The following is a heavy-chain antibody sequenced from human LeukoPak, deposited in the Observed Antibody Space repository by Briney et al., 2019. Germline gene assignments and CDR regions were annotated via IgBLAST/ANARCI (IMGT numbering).Heavy chain of an antibody. CDR3: ARGNGDYDDY. V-gene: IGHV1-18*01. Sequence: WASVKVSCTASGFTFTSYGISWVRQAPGQGLEWMGWISGYNGNTNYAQKLQGRVTMTTDTSTSTAYMELRSLRSDDTAVYYCARGNGDYDDYWGQGTLVTVSS. J-gene: IGHJ4*02. D-gene: IGHD4-17*01. CDR1: GFTFTSYG. CDR2: ISGYNGNT.